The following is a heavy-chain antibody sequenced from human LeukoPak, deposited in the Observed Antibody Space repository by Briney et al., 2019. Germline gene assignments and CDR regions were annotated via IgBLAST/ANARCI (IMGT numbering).Heavy chain of an antibody. CDR3: ARDAATYFDY. J-gene: IGHJ4*02. Sequence: SETLSLTCTVSGDSISSYYWSWIRQPPGKGLEWIGYIYYSGSTNYNPSLKSRVTISVDTSKNQFSLKLSSVTAADTAVYYCARDAATYFDYWGQGTLVAVSS. V-gene: IGHV4-59*01. D-gene: IGHD6-13*01. CDR2: IYYSGST. CDR1: GDSISSYY.